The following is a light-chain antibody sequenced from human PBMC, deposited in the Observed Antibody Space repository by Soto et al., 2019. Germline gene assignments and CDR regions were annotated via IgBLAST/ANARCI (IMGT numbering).Light chain of an antibody. V-gene: IGKV1-39*01. Sequence: DIQMTQSPSSLSASVGDRVTITCRASQSVSRYVNWYQQKPGKAPKFLIYAATSLQSGVPSRFSGSGSGTDFTLTISSLQPEDFATYYCQQSCSTPRSFGQGTRVEIK. CDR1: QSVSRY. CDR2: AAT. J-gene: IGKJ1*01. CDR3: QQSCSTPRS.